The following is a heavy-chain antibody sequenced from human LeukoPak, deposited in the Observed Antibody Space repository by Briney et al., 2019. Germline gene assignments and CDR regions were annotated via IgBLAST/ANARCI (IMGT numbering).Heavy chain of an antibody. V-gene: IGHV3-7*01. Sequence: GGSLRLSCAASGFTFSSYEMHWVRQPPGKGLEWVAKIKADGGEKDHVASVKGRFTISRDNAKNSLYLQMNSLRVEDTAVYYCARGGAARPDFWGQGTLVTVSS. D-gene: IGHD6-6*01. CDR1: GFTFSSYE. J-gene: IGHJ4*02. CDR2: IKADGGEK. CDR3: ARGGAARPDF.